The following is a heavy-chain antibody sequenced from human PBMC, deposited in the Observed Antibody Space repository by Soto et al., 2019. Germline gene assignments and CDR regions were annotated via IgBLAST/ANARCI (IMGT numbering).Heavy chain of an antibody. Sequence: GGSLRLSCVVSGSTIDDYAMHWVRQVPGKGLEWVSGIFWVGGGTGYADSVKGRSTISRDRAKNSLSLQMNSLRIEDTAVYYCGKELSPGGLESWGQGTLVTVSS. CDR3: GKELSPGGLES. J-gene: IGHJ4*02. CDR1: GSTIDDYA. CDR2: IFWVGGGT. D-gene: IGHD3-16*01. V-gene: IGHV3-9*01.